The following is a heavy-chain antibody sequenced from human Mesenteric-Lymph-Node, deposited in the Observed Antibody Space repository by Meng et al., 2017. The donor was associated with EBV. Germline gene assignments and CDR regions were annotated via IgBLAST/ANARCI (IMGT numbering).Heavy chain of an antibody. V-gene: IGHV1-2*06. J-gene: IGHJ4*02. CDR3: ARVHLGYDSSWYEFDH. D-gene: IGHD6-13*01. CDR2: INPNTGDT. CDR1: GYTLTDYY. Sequence: QVQLVQSGAEVKKPGASLKVSCKASGYTLTDYYMHWVRQGPGQGLEWMGRINPNTGDTNYAQSFQGRVTMTRDTSINTASMELSRLKSDDTAVYYCARVHLGYDSSWYEFDHWGQGTLVTVSS.